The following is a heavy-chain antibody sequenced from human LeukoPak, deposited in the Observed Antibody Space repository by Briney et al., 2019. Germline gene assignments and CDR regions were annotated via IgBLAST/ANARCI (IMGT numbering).Heavy chain of an antibody. J-gene: IGHJ6*03. Sequence: PGRSLRLSCAASGFTFDDFAMHWVRQAPGKGLEWVSGITWNSGSIGYADSVKGRFTISRDNAKNSLYLQMNSLRAEDTAVYYCARAGLGSRNYCYYYMDVWGKGTTVTVSS. CDR3: ARAGLGSRNYCYYYMDV. V-gene: IGHV3-9*01. CDR2: ITWNSGSI. D-gene: IGHD1-26*01. CDR1: GFTFDDFA.